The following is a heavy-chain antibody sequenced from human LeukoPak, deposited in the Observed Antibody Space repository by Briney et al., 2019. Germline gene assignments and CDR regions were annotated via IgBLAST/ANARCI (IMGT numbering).Heavy chain of an antibody. V-gene: IGHV3-74*01. CDR2: INSDGSST. J-gene: IGHJ4*02. CDR1: GFTFSSYW. CDR3: ARAVNPGKWLRFPFGY. Sequence: GGSLRLSCAASGFTFSSYWMHWVRHAPGKGLVWVSRINSDGSSTSYADSVKGRFTISRDNAKNTLYLQMNSLRAEDTAVYYCARAVNPGKWLRFPFGYWGQGTLVTVSS. D-gene: IGHD5-12*01.